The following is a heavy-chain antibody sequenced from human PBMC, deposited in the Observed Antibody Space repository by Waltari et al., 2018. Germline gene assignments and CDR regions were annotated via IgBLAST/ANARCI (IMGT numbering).Heavy chain of an antibody. Sequence: QVQLVESGGGVVQPGRSLRLSCAASGFTLRSYHMPWVRQSPGKGLEWVAVISYEGSNKYYADSVKGRFTISRDNSKNTLYLQMNSLRAEDTAVYYCARDRGWSGYPLPLDYWGQGTLVTVSS. CDR2: ISYEGSNK. CDR1: GFTLRSYH. CDR3: ARDRGWSGYPLPLDY. V-gene: IGHV3-30-3*01. J-gene: IGHJ4*02. D-gene: IGHD3-3*01.